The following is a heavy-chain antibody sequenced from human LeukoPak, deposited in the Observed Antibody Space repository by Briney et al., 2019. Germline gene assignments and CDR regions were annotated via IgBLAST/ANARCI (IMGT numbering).Heavy chain of an antibody. D-gene: IGHD3-10*01. Sequence: GRSLRLSCAASGFTFSTYGMHWVRQAPGKGLEWVAAVRYDGSNKYYADFVKGRFTISGDNSKNTLYLQMNSLRGEDTAVYYCAQGSHYYGSGSHRRGHYFDYWGQGTLVTVSS. J-gene: IGHJ4*02. CDR2: VRYDGSNK. CDR3: AQGSHYYGSGSHRRGHYFDY. V-gene: IGHV3-30*02. CDR1: GFTFSTYG.